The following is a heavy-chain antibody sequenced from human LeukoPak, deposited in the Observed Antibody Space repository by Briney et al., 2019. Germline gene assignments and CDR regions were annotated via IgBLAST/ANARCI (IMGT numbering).Heavy chain of an antibody. Sequence: SETLSLTCAVYGWSFNEYYWNWLRQPPRKGLEWIGEVNARGDTNYNPSLKSRVTISVDTSKKQFSLRLTSMIAAATALYYCARGQVPAARGYNWFDPWGQGTLVTVSS. V-gene: IGHV4-34*01. J-gene: IGHJ5*02. CDR3: ARGQVPAARGYNWFDP. D-gene: IGHD2-2*01. CDR2: VNARGDT. CDR1: GWSFNEYY.